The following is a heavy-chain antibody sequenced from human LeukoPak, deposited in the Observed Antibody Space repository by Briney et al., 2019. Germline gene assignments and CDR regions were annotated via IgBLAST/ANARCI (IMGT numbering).Heavy chain of an antibody. CDR3: ASGFGGSCYYFDY. D-gene: IGHD2-15*01. V-gene: IGHV3-21*01. CDR2: ISSSSSYI. Sequence: GGSLRLSCAASGFTFSSYSMNWVRQAPGKGLEWVSSISSSSSYIYYADSVKGRFTISRDNAKNSLYLQMNGLRAEDTAVYYCASGFGGSCYYFDYWGQGTLVTVSS. CDR1: GFTFSSYS. J-gene: IGHJ4*02.